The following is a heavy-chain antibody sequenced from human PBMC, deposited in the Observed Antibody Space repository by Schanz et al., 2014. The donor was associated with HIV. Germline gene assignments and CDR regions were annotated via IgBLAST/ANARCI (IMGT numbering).Heavy chain of an antibody. V-gene: IGHV3-30*18. Sequence: QVQLVESGGGVVQPGRSLRLSCAASGFTFSSYGMHWVRQAPGKGLEWVAVISYDGSNKYYADSVKGRFTISRDHSKKTLYLQMNSLRAEDTDVYYCAKDRITGTTGVPYYYYGMDVWGQGTTVTVSS. CDR1: GFTFSSYG. D-gene: IGHD1-7*01. CDR2: ISYDGSNK. CDR3: AKDRITGTTGVPYYYYGMDV. J-gene: IGHJ6*02.